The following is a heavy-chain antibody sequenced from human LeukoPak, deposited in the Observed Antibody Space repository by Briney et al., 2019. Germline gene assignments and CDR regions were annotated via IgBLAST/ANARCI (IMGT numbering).Heavy chain of an antibody. CDR2: IYYSGST. Sequence: PSETLSLTCTVSGGSISSSSYYWGWIRQPPGKGLEWIGSIYYSGSTYYNPSLKSRVTISVDTSKNQFSLKLSSVTAADTAVYYCARHVLWFGELLYFDYWGQGTLVTVSS. D-gene: IGHD3-10*01. CDR3: ARHVLWFGELLYFDY. CDR1: GGSISSSSYY. V-gene: IGHV4-39*01. J-gene: IGHJ4*02.